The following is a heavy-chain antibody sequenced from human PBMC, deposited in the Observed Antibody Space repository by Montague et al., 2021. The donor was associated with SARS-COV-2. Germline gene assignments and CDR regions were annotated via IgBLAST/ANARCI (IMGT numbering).Heavy chain of an antibody. CDR2: IYYSGST. Sequence: SETLSLTCTVSGGSVSSGDYYWSWIRQPPGKGLEWIGYIYYSGSTYYNPSLKSRVTISVDTSKNQFSLKLSSVTAADTAVYYCARHENSSGWFKPDAFDIWGQGTMVTVSS. CDR3: ARHENSSGWFKPDAFDI. CDR1: GGSVSSGDYY. V-gene: IGHV4-39*01. J-gene: IGHJ3*02. D-gene: IGHD6-19*01.